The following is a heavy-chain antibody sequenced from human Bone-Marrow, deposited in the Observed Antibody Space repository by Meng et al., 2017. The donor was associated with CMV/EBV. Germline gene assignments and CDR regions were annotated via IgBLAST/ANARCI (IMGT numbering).Heavy chain of an antibody. CDR2: IDRGGTP. J-gene: IGHJ3*01. V-gene: IGHV3-53*01. CDR1: GFTVSTCH. CDR3: ARAVDDVRAFDV. Sequence: GESLKISCAASGFTVSTCHMTWVRQTPGRGLEWVSVIDRGGTPYYADSVRGRLTISRDNSGNALYFELNSLRVEDTAVYYCARAVDDVRAFDVWGQGALVTVSS. D-gene: IGHD1-1*01.